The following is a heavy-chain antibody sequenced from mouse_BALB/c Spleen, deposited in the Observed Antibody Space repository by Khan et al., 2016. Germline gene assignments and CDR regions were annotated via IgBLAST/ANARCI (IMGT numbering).Heavy chain of an antibody. Sequence: VQLQQSGAELVKPGASVRLSCTTSGFNIKDTYIHWVKQRPEQGLEWIGRIDPANGNTEYAPKFQGKATITADTSSNTAYLQLSSLTSEDTAVYCCPKSYCCSAEGNFYAMDYWGKGTSVTVSS. CDR3: PKSYCCSAEGNFYAMDY. CDR1: GFNIKDTY. D-gene: IGHD2-12*01. V-gene: IGHV14-3*02. CDR2: IDPANGNT. J-gene: IGHJ4*01.